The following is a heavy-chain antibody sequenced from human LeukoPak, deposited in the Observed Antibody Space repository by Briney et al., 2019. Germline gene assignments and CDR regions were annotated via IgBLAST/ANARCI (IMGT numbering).Heavy chain of an antibody. D-gene: IGHD3-16*01. V-gene: IGHV3-7*01. J-gene: IGHJ5*02. CDR1: GFTFSSYW. CDR2: MNQDGSGK. CDR3: ARDNDRKDDS. Sequence: GGSLRLSCVASGFTFSSYWMTWVRQAPGKGLEWVANMNQDGSGKYYVDSVKGRFAISRDNAKNSLYLQMNNLRVEDTAVYYCARDNDRKDDSWGQGTLVTVSS.